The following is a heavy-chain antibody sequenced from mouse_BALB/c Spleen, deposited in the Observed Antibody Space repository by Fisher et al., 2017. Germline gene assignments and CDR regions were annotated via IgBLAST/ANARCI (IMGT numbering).Heavy chain of an antibody. CDR3: TRAFYAMDY. Sequence: KFKGKATLTVDKSSSTAYMQLSSLTSEDSAVYYCTRAFYAMDYWGQGTSVTVSS. J-gene: IGHJ4*01. V-gene: IGHV1-64*01.